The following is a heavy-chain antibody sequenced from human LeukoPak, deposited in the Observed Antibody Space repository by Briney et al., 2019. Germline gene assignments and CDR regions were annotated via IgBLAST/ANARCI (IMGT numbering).Heavy chain of an antibody. J-gene: IGHJ6*03. CDR2: ISGSADGA. CDR3: AKVIKDYYYYMDV. V-gene: IGHV3-23*01. Sequence: PGGSLRLSCVASGLTFSSNAMSWVRQAPGKGLEWVSAISGSADGAYYADSVKGRFSISTDSSKNTLYLQMNSLRAEDTAVYYCAKVIKDYYYYMDVWGRGTTVTVSS. CDR1: GLTFSSNA.